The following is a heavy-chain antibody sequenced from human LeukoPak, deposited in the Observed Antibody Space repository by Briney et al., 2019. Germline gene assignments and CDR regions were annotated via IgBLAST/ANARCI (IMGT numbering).Heavy chain of an antibody. V-gene: IGHV4-34*01. CDR3: ARGRNDYGDYLTIDMDV. CDR2: INHSGST. Sequence: SETLSLTCAVYGGSFSGYYWSWIRQPPGKGLEWIGEINHSGSTNYNPSLKSRVTISVDTSKNQFSLKLSSVTAADTAVYYCARGRNDYGDYLTIDMDVWGQGTTVTVSS. CDR1: GGSFSGYY. D-gene: IGHD4-17*01. J-gene: IGHJ6*02.